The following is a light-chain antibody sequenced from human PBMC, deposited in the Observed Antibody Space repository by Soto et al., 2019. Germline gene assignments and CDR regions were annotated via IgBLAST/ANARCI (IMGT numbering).Light chain of an antibody. CDR3: LPYGSSAWT. V-gene: IGKV3-20*01. J-gene: IGKJ1*01. CDR2: GAS. Sequence: EIVLTQSPGPLSLSPGQRATLSCRASQSVSSGDLAWEQQKPGQDPRLLIYGASSRATGLTDRFSGSGAGTDFTLSSSRLEAEDCALYSCLPYGSSAWTVGQGTQVAIK. CDR1: QSVSSGD.